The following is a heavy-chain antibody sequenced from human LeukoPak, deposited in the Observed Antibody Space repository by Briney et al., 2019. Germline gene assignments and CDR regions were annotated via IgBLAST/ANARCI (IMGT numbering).Heavy chain of an antibody. J-gene: IGHJ4*02. Sequence: GGSLRLSCAASGFTFSSYSMNWVRQAPGKGLEWVSSISSSISYIYYADSVKGRFTISRDNAKNSLYLQMNSLRAEDTAVYYCAKDAFEQLGGYFDYWGQGTLVTVSS. CDR1: GFTFSSYS. CDR2: ISSSISYI. D-gene: IGHD6-13*01. V-gene: IGHV3-21*04. CDR3: AKDAFEQLGGYFDY.